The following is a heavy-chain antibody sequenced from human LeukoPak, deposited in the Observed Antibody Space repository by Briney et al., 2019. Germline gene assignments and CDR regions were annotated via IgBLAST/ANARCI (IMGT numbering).Heavy chain of an antibody. CDR2: INPSGNST. J-gene: IGHJ5*02. V-gene: IGHV1-46*03. CDR1: GYTFTSYY. CDR3: ARDSSKGRVVTP. D-gene: IGHD4-23*01. Sequence: ASVKVSCKASGYTFTSYYMHWVRQAPGQGLEWMRIINPSGNSTNYAQNFQGRVTMTRDTSTSTVYMDLSSLRSEDTAVYYCARDSSKGRVVTPWRQGTLVTVSS.